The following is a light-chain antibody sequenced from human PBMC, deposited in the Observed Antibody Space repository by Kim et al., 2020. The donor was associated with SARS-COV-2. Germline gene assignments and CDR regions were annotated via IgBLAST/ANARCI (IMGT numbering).Light chain of an antibody. J-gene: IGLJ2*01. V-gene: IGLV3-19*01. CDR2: GKN. CDR3: SSRDTNNNVI. CDR1: SLRSYY. Sequence: SSELTQDPAVSVALGQTVRITCQGNSLRSYYATWYQQKPGQAPMLVIYGKNNRPSEIPDRFSGSSSGNTASLTITGAQAEDEADYYCSSRDTNNNVIFGGGTQLTVL.